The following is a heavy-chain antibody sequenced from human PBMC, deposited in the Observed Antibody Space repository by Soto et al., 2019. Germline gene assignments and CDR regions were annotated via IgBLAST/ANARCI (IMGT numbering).Heavy chain of an antibody. Sequence: GASVKVSCKASGYTFTSYGISWVRQAPGQGLEWMGWISAYNGNTNYAQKLQGRVTMTTDTSTSAAYMELRSLRSDDTAVYYCARLVPAAMLTYYYYGMDVWGQGTTVTVSS. D-gene: IGHD2-2*01. V-gene: IGHV1-18*01. CDR1: GYTFTSYG. CDR2: ISAYNGNT. CDR3: ARLVPAAMLTYYYYGMDV. J-gene: IGHJ6*02.